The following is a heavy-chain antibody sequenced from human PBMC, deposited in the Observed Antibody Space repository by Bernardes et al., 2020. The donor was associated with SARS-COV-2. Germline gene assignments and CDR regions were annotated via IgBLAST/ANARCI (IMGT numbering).Heavy chain of an antibody. D-gene: IGHD3-22*01. V-gene: IGHV4-4*02. Sequence: SETLSLTCAVSGDSLTAHSRWSWVRQSPEKGLEWFGEIHHYGNTNYSPSLKSRVTFLLDKSKNQFSLRLSSVTAADTAFYYCVRNGYYSLDYWGQGTLVTVSS. CDR1: GDSLTAHSR. CDR3: VRNGYYSLDY. J-gene: IGHJ4*02. CDR2: IHHYGNT.